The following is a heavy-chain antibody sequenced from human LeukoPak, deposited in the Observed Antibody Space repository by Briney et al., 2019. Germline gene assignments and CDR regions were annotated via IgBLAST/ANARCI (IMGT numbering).Heavy chain of an antibody. CDR3: AKDHYDYIRGTYEFDY. J-gene: IGHJ4*02. Sequence: GGSLRLSCAASGFTFSSYGVHWVRQAPGKGLEGVAVISCDGSNKFYADSVKGRFTISRDNSKNTLYMQMNSLRAEDTAVYYCAKDHYDYIRGTYEFDYWGQGTLVTVSS. CDR1: GFTFSSYG. D-gene: IGHD3-16*01. V-gene: IGHV3-30*18. CDR2: ISCDGSNK.